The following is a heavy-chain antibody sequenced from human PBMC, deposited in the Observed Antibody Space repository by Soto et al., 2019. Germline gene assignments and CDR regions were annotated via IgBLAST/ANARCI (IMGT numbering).Heavy chain of an antibody. CDR2: INHSGST. Sequence: SETLSLTCAVYGGSFSGYYWSWIRQPPGKGLEWIGEINHSGSTNYNPSLKSRVTISVDTSKNQFSLKLSSVTAADTAVYYCARSGEYCSGGSCYRTSPTNNWFDPWGQGTLVTVSS. CDR1: GGSFSGYY. V-gene: IGHV4-34*01. J-gene: IGHJ5*02. D-gene: IGHD2-15*01. CDR3: ARSGEYCSGGSCYRTSPTNNWFDP.